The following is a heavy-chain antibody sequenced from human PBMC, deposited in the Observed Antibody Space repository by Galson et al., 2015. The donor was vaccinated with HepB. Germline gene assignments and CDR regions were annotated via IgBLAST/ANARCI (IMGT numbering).Heavy chain of an antibody. CDR3: ARDKQVGATYLDY. J-gene: IGHJ4*02. V-gene: IGHV1-69*13. Sequence: SVKVSCKASGGTFSNYAISWVRQAPGQGLEWMGGIIPISGPPNYAQKFQGRVTITADESTSTAYMEMNSLRAEDTAVYYCARDKQVGATYLDYWGQGTLVTVSS. CDR1: GGTFSNYA. CDR2: IIPISGPP. D-gene: IGHD1-26*01.